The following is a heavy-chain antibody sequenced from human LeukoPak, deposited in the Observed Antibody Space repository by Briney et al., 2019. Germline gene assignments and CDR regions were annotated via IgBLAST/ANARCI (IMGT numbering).Heavy chain of an antibody. CDR3: SSNGGSGLKSLGY. CDR1: GYTFSNYG. V-gene: IGHV1-18*04. J-gene: IGHJ4*02. CDR2: TSYNCNT. Sequence: ASVKVSFKASGYTFSNYGISWVRQAPGLGLEWMGWTSYNCNTNYAQKFQDRVTMTTDTATTTAYMELRSLESDEPAVYYCSSNGGSGLKSLGYWGQGTLVTASS. D-gene: IGHD6-19*01.